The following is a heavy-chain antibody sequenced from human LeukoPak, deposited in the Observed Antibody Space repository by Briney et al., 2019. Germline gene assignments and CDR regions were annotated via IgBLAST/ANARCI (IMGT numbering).Heavy chain of an antibody. CDR2: IYSGGST. V-gene: IGHV3-66*01. Sequence: GGSLRLSCAASGFTVSSNYMSWVRQAPGKGLEWVSVIYSGGSTCYADSVKGRFTISRDNSKNTLYLQMNSLRAEDTAVYYCARDNYGDYGFDPWGQGTLVTVSS. D-gene: IGHD4-17*01. J-gene: IGHJ5*02. CDR1: GFTVSSNY. CDR3: ARDNYGDYGFDP.